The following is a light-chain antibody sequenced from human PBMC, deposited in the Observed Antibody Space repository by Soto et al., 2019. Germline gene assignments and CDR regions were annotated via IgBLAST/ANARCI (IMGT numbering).Light chain of an antibody. V-gene: IGLV2-8*01. CDR3: SSYAGSNTDYV. Sequence: ALTQPPSASGSPGQSVTISCTGTSSDVGGYKYVSWYQQHPGKVPKLMIYEVSKRPSGVPDRFSGSKSGNTASLTVSGLQAEDEADYYCSSYAGSNTDYVFGTGTRSPS. J-gene: IGLJ1*01. CDR2: EVS. CDR1: SSDVGGYKY.